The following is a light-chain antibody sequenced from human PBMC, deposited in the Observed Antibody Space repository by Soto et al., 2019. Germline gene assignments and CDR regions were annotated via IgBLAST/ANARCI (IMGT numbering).Light chain of an antibody. CDR1: SSDVGIYNY. Sequence: QSALTQPRSVSGSPGQSVTISCTGTSSDVGIYNYVSWYQQHPGKAPKVMIYDVSERPSGVPDRFSGSKSGNTASLTISGLQDEDEADYYCCSYAGSPRYVFGTGTKVTVL. J-gene: IGLJ1*01. CDR3: CSYAGSPRYV. CDR2: DVS. V-gene: IGLV2-11*01.